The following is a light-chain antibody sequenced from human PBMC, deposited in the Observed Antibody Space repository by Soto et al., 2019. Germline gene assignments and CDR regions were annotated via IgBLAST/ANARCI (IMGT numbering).Light chain of an antibody. CDR2: EVT. CDR1: RSDVGAYNY. V-gene: IGLV2-14*01. J-gene: IGLJ1*01. CDR3: SSFTSRFTFV. Sequence: QSALTQPASVSGSPGQSIAISCTGTRSDVGAYNYVSWYQQHPGKAPKLMIYEVTNRPSGVSDRFSGSKSGNTASLTISGLQAADEADYSCSSFTSRFTFVFGTGTKVTVL.